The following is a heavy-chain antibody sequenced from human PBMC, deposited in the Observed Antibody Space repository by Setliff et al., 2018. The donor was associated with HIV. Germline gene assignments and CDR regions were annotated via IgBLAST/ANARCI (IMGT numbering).Heavy chain of an antibody. J-gene: IGHJ6*03. V-gene: IGHV1-2*02. CDR2: INPNSGGT. D-gene: IGHD5-12*01. Sequence: GASVKVSCKASGYTFTGYYMHWVRQAPGQGPEWMGWINPNSGGTNYAQKFQGRVTMTRDTSISTAYMELSRLRSDDTAVYYCATNPEMATINYYYYYMGVWGKGTTVTVSS. CDR3: ATNPEMATINYYYYYMGV. CDR1: GYTFTGYY.